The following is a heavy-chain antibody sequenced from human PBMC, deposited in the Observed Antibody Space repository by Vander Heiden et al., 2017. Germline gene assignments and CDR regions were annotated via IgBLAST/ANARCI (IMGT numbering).Heavy chain of an antibody. D-gene: IGHD3-3*01. CDR3: VTTRGFLSGYRIPTYYFDY. CDR2: INHSGST. Sequence: QVQLQQWGAGLLKPSETLSLTCAVYGGSFSGYYWSWIRQPPGKGLEWIGEINHSGSTNYNPSLKRRVTISVDTSKNQFSLKLSSVTAAETAVYYCVTTRGFLSGYRIPTYYFDYWGQGTLVTVSS. J-gene: IGHJ4*02. V-gene: IGHV4-34*01. CDR1: GGSFSGYY.